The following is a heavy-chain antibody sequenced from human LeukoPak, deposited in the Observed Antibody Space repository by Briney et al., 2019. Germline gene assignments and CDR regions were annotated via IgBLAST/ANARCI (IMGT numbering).Heavy chain of an antibody. CDR3: ARGGGYSYAPPHY. CDR2: IYYSGYT. V-gene: IGHV4-59*12. CDR1: GGSISSYY. Sequence: SETLSLTCTVSGGSISSYYWSWIRQPPGKGLEWIGCIYYSGYTNYKSSLKSRVTISVDTSKNQLSLKLSSVTAADTAVYYCARGGGYSYAPPHYWGQGTLVTVSS. D-gene: IGHD5-18*01. J-gene: IGHJ4*02.